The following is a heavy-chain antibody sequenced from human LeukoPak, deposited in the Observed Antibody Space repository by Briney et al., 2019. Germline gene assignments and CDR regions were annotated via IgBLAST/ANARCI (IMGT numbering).Heavy chain of an antibody. CDR3: AKDTALMTVTTYDY. Sequence: QPGGSLRLSCAASGFTFSSYAMSWVRPAPVKGLEWVSAISGSGGSTYYADSVKGRFTISRDNSKNMLYLQMNSLRAEDTAVYYCAKDTALMTVTTYDYWGQGTLVTVSS. CDR2: ISGSGGST. J-gene: IGHJ4*02. D-gene: IGHD4-17*01. CDR1: GFTFSSYA. V-gene: IGHV3-23*01.